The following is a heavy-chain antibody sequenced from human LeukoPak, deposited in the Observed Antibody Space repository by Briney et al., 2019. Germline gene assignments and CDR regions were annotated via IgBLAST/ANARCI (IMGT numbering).Heavy chain of an antibody. V-gene: IGHV3-21*01. D-gene: IGHD3-10*01. CDR1: GGSFSGYY. J-gene: IGHJ4*02. CDR3: TANYNY. CDR2: ISSSSSYI. Sequence: PSETLSLTCAVYGGSFSGYYWSWIRQPPGKGLEWVSSISSSSSYIYYADSVKGRFTISRDNAKNSLYLHMNSLRAEDTAVYYCTANYNYWGQGTLVTVSS.